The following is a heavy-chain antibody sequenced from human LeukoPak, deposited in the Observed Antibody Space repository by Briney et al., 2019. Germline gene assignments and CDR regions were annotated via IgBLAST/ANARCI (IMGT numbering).Heavy chain of an antibody. V-gene: IGHV3-23*01. CDR3: AKFYSSLGEDYFDY. J-gene: IGHJ4*02. D-gene: IGHD6-19*01. Sequence: GGSLRLSCASSGFTFSSYAMSWVRQAPGKGLEWVSAISGSGGSTYYADSVKGRFTISRDNYKNTLYLQMNRLRAEDTAVYYCAKFYSSLGEDYFDYWGQGTLVTVSS. CDR2: ISGSGGST. CDR1: GFTFSSYA.